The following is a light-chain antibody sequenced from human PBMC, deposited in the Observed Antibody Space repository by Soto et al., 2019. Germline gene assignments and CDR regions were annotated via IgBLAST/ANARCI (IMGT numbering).Light chain of an antibody. J-gene: IGKJ5*01. CDR2: GAS. V-gene: IGKV3-20*01. CDR3: QQYGSSPIT. CDR1: QTVSITY. Sequence: EIVLTQSPATLSLSPGESATLSCRASQTVSITYLTWYQQKPGQAPRLLIFGASSRATGIPDRFSGSGSGTDFTLTISGLEPEDFAVYYCQQYGSSPITFGQGTRLEIK.